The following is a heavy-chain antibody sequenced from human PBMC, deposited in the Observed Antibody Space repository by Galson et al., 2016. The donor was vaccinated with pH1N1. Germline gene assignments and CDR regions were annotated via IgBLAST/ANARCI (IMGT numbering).Heavy chain of an antibody. J-gene: IGHJ4*02. CDR2: VYSGGNT. CDR3: ARVWSYDFWSGVCDFYFDY. Sequence: SLRLSCAASGFTVSSNYMSWVRQAPGKGLEWVSIVYSGGNTYYADSVKGRFTISRDNSNNTLYLQMNSLRAEDTAVYYCARVWSYDFWSGVCDFYFDYWGQGILVTVSS. D-gene: IGHD3-3*01. V-gene: IGHV3-53*05. CDR1: GFTVSSNY.